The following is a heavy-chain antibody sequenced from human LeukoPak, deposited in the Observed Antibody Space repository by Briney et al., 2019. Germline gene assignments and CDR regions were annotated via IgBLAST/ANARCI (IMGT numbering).Heavy chain of an antibody. Sequence: SETLSLTCAVSGGSISSGGYSWSWIRQPPGKGLEWIGYIYHSGSTYYNPSLKSRVTISVDRSKSQFSLKLSSVTAADTAVYYCARGQEYYYDSSGYDYFDYWGQGTLVTVSS. V-gene: IGHV4-30-2*01. J-gene: IGHJ4*02. CDR3: ARGQEYYYDSSGYDYFDY. CDR2: IYHSGST. D-gene: IGHD3-22*01. CDR1: GGSISSGGYS.